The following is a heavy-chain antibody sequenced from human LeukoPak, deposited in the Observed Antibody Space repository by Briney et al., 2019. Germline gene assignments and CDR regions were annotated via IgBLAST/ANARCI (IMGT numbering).Heavy chain of an antibody. CDR2: IYPGDSDT. Sequence: GESLKISCKGSGYSFTSYWIGWVRQMPGKGLERMGIIYPGDSDTRYSPSFQGQVTISADKSISTAYLQWSSLKASDTAMYYCARRLPYYYDSSGYSFDYWGQGTLVTVSS. CDR3: ARRLPYYYDSSGYSFDY. D-gene: IGHD3-22*01. J-gene: IGHJ4*02. V-gene: IGHV5-51*01. CDR1: GYSFTSYW.